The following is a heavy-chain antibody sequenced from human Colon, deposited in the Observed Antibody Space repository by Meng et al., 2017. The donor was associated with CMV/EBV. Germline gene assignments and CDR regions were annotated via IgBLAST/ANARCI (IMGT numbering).Heavy chain of an antibody. V-gene: IGHV4-30-4*08. Sequence: TCNGDCYTGSIRRPPGVRLEWIGHMFCSGSTYYNPSLKSRVTISVDTSRNQFSLRLSSVTAADTAVYYCARVRVYGSGIGRWFDPWGQGTLVTVSS. CDR3: ARVRVYGSGIGRWFDP. CDR1: TCNGDCY. J-gene: IGHJ5*02. D-gene: IGHD3-10*01. CDR2: MFCSGST.